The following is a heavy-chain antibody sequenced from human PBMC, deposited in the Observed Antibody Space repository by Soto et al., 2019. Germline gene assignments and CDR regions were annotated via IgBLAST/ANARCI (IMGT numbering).Heavy chain of an antibody. CDR2: IYDSGVT. Sequence: PSETLSLTCSVSGAVVTSGENYWSWVRQPPGKGLEWLGYIYDSGVTSYTPALKSRVTLSLDRPNNQDSLKLRSVTAADTAVYFCVRDLAHGYTGNVWGRGTLVTVSS. D-gene: IGHD5-18*01. CDR1: GAVVTSGENY. J-gene: IGHJ3*01. V-gene: IGHV4-30-4*08. CDR3: VRDLAHGYTGNV.